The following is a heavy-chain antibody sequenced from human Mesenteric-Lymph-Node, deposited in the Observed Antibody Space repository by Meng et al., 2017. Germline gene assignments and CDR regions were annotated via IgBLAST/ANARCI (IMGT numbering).Heavy chain of an antibody. CDR3: ARDDYYLDAFDI. D-gene: IGHD3-22*01. CDR1: GFTFSSYE. V-gene: IGHV3-48*03. Sequence: GGSLRLSCAASGFTFSSYEMNWVRQAPGKGLEWVSYISSSGSTIYYADSVKGRFTISRDNAKNSLNLQMNSLRAEDTAVYYCARDDYYLDAFDIWGQGTMVTVSS. J-gene: IGHJ3*02. CDR2: ISSSGSTI.